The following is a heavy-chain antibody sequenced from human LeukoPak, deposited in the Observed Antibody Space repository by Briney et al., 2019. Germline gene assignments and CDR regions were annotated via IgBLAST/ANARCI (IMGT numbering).Heavy chain of an antibody. Sequence: GESLRISCKGSGYSFTTYWITWVRQMPGKGLEWMGRIDPSDSYTNYSPSFQGHVTISADKSISTAYLQWSSLKASDTAMYYCARVIHLGELSLYDYWGQGALVTVSS. D-gene: IGHD3-16*02. CDR1: GYSFTTYW. J-gene: IGHJ4*02. V-gene: IGHV5-10-1*01. CDR2: IDPSDSYT. CDR3: ARVIHLGELSLYDY.